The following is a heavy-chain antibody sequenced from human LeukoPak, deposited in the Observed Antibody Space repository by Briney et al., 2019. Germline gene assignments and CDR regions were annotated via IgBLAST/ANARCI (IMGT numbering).Heavy chain of an antibody. CDR1: GFTFSSYW. D-gene: IGHD1-1*01. CDR2: IHSDGTTT. V-gene: IGHV3-74*01. CDR3: ARHTRLEY. J-gene: IGHJ4*02. Sequence: QTGGSLRLSCAASGFTFSSYWMHWVRQAPGKGLVWVSRIHSDGTTTSYADSVKGRFTVSRDNAKNTLYLQMNSLRAEDTAVYYCARHTRLEYWGQGTLVTVSS.